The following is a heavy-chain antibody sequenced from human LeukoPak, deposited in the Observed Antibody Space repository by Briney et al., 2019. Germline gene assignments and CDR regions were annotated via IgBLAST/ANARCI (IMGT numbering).Heavy chain of an antibody. CDR1: GGSISSYY. CDR3: AREAISSSSYFDY. D-gene: IGHD6-6*01. J-gene: IGHJ4*02. Sequence: SETLSLTCTVSGGSISSYYWSWIRQPPGKRLEWIGYIYYSGSTNYNPSLKSRVTISVDTSKNQFSLKLSSVTAADTAVYYCAREAISSSSYFDYWGQGTLVTVSS. V-gene: IGHV4-59*01. CDR2: IYYSGST.